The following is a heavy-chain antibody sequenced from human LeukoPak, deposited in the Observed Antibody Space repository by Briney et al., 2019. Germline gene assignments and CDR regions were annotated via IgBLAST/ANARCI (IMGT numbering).Heavy chain of an antibody. CDR3: AKDNRRAHYFDY. Sequence: GGSLRLSCAASGFTFSSYAMSWVHQAPGKGLEWVSAISGSGGSTHYADSVKGRFTISRDNSKNTLYLQMNSLRAEDTAVCYCAKDNRRAHYFDYWGQGTLVTVSS. CDR2: ISGSGGST. V-gene: IGHV3-23*01. J-gene: IGHJ4*02. CDR1: GFTFSSYA.